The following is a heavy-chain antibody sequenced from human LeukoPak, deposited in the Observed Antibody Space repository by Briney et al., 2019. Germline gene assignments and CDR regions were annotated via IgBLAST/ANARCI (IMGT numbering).Heavy chain of an antibody. V-gene: IGHV4-39*01. CDR2: IYNSGST. Sequence: SETLSLTCTVSGDSISGSSYYWGWIRQPPGKGLEWIGSIYNSGSTYYNPSLKSRVTISVDTSKNQFSLNLYSVTAADTAVYYCARSASSTSRSAFDIWGQGTRVTASS. CDR1: GDSISGSSYY. CDR3: ARSASSTSRSAFDI. J-gene: IGHJ3*02.